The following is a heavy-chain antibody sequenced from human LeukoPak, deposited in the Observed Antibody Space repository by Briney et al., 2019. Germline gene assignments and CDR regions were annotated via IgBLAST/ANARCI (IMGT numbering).Heavy chain of an antibody. V-gene: IGHV1-2*02. Sequence: ASVKVSCKASGYTLTNYYIHWVRQAPGQGLEWMGWINPNSGGTNYAQKFRGRVTMTRDTSISTAYMELSRLRSDDTAVYYCARDDGSWPNFDYWGQGTLVTVSS. D-gene: IGHD6-13*01. J-gene: IGHJ4*02. CDR3: ARDDGSWPNFDY. CDR2: INPNSGGT. CDR1: GYTLTNYY.